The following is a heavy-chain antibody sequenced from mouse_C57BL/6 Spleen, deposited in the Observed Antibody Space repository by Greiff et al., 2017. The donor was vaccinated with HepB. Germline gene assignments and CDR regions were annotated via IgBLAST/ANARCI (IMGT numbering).Heavy chain of an antibody. CDR1: GYAFSSSW. Sequence: QVQLQQSGPELVKPGASVKISCKASGYAFSSSWMNWVKQRPGKGLEWIGRIYPGDGDTNYNGKFKGKATLTADKSSSTAYMQLSSLTSEDSAVYFCGSYYGSSCWYFDVWGTGTTVTVSS. CDR3: GSYYGSSCWYFDV. CDR2: IYPGDGDT. V-gene: IGHV1-82*01. J-gene: IGHJ1*03. D-gene: IGHD1-1*01.